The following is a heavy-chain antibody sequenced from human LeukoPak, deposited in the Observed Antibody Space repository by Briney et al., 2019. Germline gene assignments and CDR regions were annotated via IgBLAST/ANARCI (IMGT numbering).Heavy chain of an antibody. V-gene: IGHV4-59*01. CDR1: GGSMSSYY. D-gene: IGHD1-26*01. J-gene: IGHJ4*02. CDR2: MYHSGST. Sequence: SETLSLTCTVSGGSMSSYYWSWIRQPPGKGLELIGYMYHSGSTNYNPSLKSRVTISVDTSKNQFSLRLRSVTAADTAVYYCARHGGSYTFDLWGQGVLVTVSS. CDR3: ARHGGSYTFDL.